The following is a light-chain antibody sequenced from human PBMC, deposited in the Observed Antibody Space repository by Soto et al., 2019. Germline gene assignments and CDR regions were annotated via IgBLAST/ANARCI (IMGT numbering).Light chain of an antibody. Sequence: EIVMTQSPATLSLSPGERATLSCRASQSLTSSYLAWYQQKPGQAPRLLIYGASSRATGIPARFSGSGSGTDFTLTISRLEPEDFAVYYCQQFSSYPLTFGGGTKVDIK. CDR2: GAS. V-gene: IGKV3-20*01. CDR3: QQFSSYPLT. CDR1: QSLTSSY. J-gene: IGKJ4*01.